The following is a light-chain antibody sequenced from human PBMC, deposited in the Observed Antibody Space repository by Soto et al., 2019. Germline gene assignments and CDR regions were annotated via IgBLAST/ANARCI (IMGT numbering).Light chain of an antibody. CDR2: DVT. Sequence: QSALTQPASVSGSPGQSITISCTGTSSDIGSYNFVSWYQQRPGKAPKLLIFDVTNRPSGVSVRVSGSKSGNTASLTISELQAEDEAGYYCSSYTSSRLYVFGTGTKLTVL. V-gene: IGLV2-14*03. J-gene: IGLJ1*01. CDR3: SSYTSSRLYV. CDR1: SSDIGSYNF.